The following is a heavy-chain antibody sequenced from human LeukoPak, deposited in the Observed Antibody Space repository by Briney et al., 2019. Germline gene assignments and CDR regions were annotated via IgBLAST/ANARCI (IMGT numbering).Heavy chain of an antibody. V-gene: IGHV3-48*02. CDR3: ARRGSGSGWYDY. D-gene: IGHD6-19*01. Sequence: GGSLRLSCAAPGFTFSSYAMNWVRQAPGKGLEWVSYISATGETIHYVDSVKGRFTISRDKARNSLYLQMNSLRDEDTAVYYCARRGSGSGWYDYWGQGTLVTVSS. J-gene: IGHJ4*02. CDR1: GFTFSSYA. CDR2: ISATGETI.